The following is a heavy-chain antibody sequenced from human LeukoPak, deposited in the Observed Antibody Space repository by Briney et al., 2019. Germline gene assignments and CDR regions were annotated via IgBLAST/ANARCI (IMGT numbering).Heavy chain of an antibody. J-gene: IGHJ5*02. D-gene: IGHD6-13*01. V-gene: IGHV4-59*01. CDR1: GGSISSYY. CDR3: ARRVAADNWFDP. CDR2: IYYSGST. Sequence: SETLSLTCTVSGGSISSYYWGWIRQPPGKGLEWIGYIYYSGSTNYNPSLKSRVTISVDTSKNQFSLKLSSVTAADTAVYYCARRVAADNWFDPWGQGTLVTVSS.